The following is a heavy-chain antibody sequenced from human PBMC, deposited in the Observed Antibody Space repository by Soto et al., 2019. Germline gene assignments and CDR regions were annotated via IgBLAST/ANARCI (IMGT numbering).Heavy chain of an antibody. D-gene: IGHD2-21*01. CDR2: ISYDGSNK. CDR1: GFTFSSYG. CDR3: AKGGGDRDYYYYGMDV. Sequence: GGSLRLSCAASGFTFSSYGMHWVRQAPGKGLEWVAVISYDGSNKYYADSVKGRFTISRDNSKNTLYLQMNSLRAEDTAVYYCAKGGGDRDYYYYGMDVWGQGTTVTVSS. J-gene: IGHJ6*02. V-gene: IGHV3-30*18.